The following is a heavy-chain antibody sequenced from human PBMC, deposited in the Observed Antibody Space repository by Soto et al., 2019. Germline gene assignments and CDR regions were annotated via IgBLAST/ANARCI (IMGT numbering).Heavy chain of an antibody. J-gene: IGHJ6*02. V-gene: IGHV3-7*05. Sequence: VQLVESGGGLVQPGGSLRLSCAASGFTFSGYWMSWVRQAPGKGLEWVANIKQDGSEQFYVDSVKGRFTISRDNAKNSLYLQMNSLRAEDTAVFYCAREAVWGQGTTVTVSS. CDR2: IKQDGSEQ. CDR1: GFTFSGYW. CDR3: AREAV.